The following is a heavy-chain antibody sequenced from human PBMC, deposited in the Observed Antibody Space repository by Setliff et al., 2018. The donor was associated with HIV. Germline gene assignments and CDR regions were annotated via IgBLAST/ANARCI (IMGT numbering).Heavy chain of an antibody. CDR3: ARVREGYESSGFYVYYYYYRDL. Sequence: EGSLRLSCAASGFTFTGTWMAWVRQAPGKGPEWVANIKQDGTEKHYMDSVKGRFTISRDNADRSIYLQMNGLRVEDTAVYYCARVREGYESSGFYVYYYYYRDLWGKGTTVTVSS. V-gene: IGHV3-7*01. CDR1: GFTFTGTW. J-gene: IGHJ6*03. D-gene: IGHD6-19*01. CDR2: IKQDGTEK.